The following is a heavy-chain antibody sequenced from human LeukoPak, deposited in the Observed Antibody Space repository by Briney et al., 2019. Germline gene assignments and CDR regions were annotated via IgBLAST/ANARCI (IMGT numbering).Heavy chain of an antibody. CDR3: VHRVGDYFDY. CDR2: IYFSGST. V-gene: IGHV4-39*01. Sequence: SETLSLTCTVSGGSISSSSYYWGWICQPPGKGLEWIGTIYFSGSTYYNPSLRSRVSISVDMSKNQFSLKLTSVAAADTAVYYCVHRVGDYFDYWGQGTLVTVSS. D-gene: IGHD5/OR15-5a*01. CDR1: GGSISSSSYY. J-gene: IGHJ4*02.